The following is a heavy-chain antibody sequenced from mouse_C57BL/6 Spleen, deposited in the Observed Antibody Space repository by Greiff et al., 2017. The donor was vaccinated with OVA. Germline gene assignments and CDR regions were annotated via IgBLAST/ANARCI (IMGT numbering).Heavy chain of an antibody. CDR1: GFSSTSYG. D-gene: IGHD1-1*01. J-gene: IGHJ4*01. CDR2: IWGVGST. CDR3: ARSLTTVDYYYAMDY. V-gene: IGHV2-6*01. Sequence: QVQLKESGPGLVAPSQSLSITCTVSGFSSTSYGVDWVRQSPGKGLEWLGVIWGVGSTNYNSALKSRLSISKDNSKSQVFLKMNSLQTDDTAMYYCARSLTTVDYYYAMDYWGQGTSVTVSS.